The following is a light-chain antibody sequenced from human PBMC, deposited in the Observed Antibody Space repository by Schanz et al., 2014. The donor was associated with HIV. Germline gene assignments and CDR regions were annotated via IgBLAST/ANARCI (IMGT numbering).Light chain of an antibody. CDR2: DVS. CDR1: SSDVGGYNY. Sequence: QSALTQPPSASGSPGQSVTISCTGTSSDVGGYNYVSWYQQHPGKAPRLIIYDVSNRPSGVSSRFSGSKSGNTASLTISGLQAEDEADYYCCSYTTTSTYVFGAGTKLTVL. V-gene: IGLV2-14*01. J-gene: IGLJ1*01. CDR3: CSYTTTSTYV.